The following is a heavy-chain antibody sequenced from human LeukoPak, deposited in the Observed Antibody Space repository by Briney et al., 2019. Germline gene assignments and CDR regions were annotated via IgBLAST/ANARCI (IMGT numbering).Heavy chain of an antibody. CDR2: ISRSTTTM. J-gene: IGHJ4*02. V-gene: IGHV3-48*01. D-gene: IGHD6-19*01. CDR1: GFTFTNYA. Sequence: GGSLSLSCAASGFTFTNYAMNWVRQAPGKGLEWISYISRSTTTMYHADSVRGRFTISRDNAKNSLYLQVNSLRADDTAVYYCAFDPRGGWNFDYWGQGTLVTVSS. CDR3: AFDPRGGWNFDY.